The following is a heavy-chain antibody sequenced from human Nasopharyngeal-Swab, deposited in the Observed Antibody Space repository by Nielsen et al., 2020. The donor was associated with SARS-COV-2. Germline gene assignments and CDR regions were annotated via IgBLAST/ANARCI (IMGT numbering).Heavy chain of an antibody. Sequence: SETLSLTCAVYGGSFSGYYWSWIRQPPGKGLEWIGEINHSGSTNYNPSLKSRVTISVDTSKNQFSLKLSPVTAADTAVYYCARMGLDYIWGSYLNVFDYWGQGTLVTVSS. CDR2: INHSGST. CDR1: GGSFSGYY. D-gene: IGHD3-16*02. J-gene: IGHJ4*02. CDR3: ARMGLDYIWGSYLNVFDY. V-gene: IGHV4-34*01.